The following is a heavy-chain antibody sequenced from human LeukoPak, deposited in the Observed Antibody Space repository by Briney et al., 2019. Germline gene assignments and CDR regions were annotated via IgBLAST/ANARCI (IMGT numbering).Heavy chain of an antibody. V-gene: IGHV1-2*02. CDR2: INPNSGGT. J-gene: IGHJ6*03. Sequence: ASVKVSCKASGYTFTGYYMHWVRQAPGQGLEWMGWINPNSGGTNYAQKFQGRVTMTRDTSISTAYMELSRLRSDDTAVYYCARGPYCSSTSCYTNYYYYMDVWGKGTTVTVSS. CDR3: ARGPYCSSTSCYTNYYYYMDV. D-gene: IGHD2-2*02. CDR1: GYTFTGYY.